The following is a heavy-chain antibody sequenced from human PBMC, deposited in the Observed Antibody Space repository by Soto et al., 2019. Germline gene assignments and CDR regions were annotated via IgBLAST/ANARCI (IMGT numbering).Heavy chain of an antibody. Sequence: ETLSLTCTLSGRSISSYYCSWIRPPPEKELEWIGYIYYSGSTNYNPSLKSRVTISVDTSKNQFSLKLSSVTAADTAVYYCARVVKGVVVPAAKKGYYYMDVWGKGTTVTVSS. CDR3: ARVVKGVVVPAAKKGYYYMDV. V-gene: IGHV4-59*01. CDR2: IYYSGST. CDR1: GRSISSYY. D-gene: IGHD2-2*01. J-gene: IGHJ6*03.